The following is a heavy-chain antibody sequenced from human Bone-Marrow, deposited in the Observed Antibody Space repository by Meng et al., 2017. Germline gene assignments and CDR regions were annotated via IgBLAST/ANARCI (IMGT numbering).Heavy chain of an antibody. Sequence: VEWLGSGGGVVRPGGALRLACAASDFSFTTNAMSWVRQTPGRGLEWISAIDGSGNTIYYTESVKGRFTISRDNSHNTLYLQMDSLRAEDTGIYYCARAATWGQGTKVTVSS. V-gene: IGHV3-23*05. J-gene: IGHJ4*02. CDR3: ARAAT. D-gene: IGHD6-25*01. CDR1: DFSFTTNA. CDR2: IDGSGNTI.